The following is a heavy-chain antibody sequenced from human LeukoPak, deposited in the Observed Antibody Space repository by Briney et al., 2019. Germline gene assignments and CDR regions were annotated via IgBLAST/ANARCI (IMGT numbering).Heavy chain of an antibody. J-gene: IGHJ4*02. Sequence: GGTLRLSCAASGFPFSSHGMSWVREAPGKGLGWVSGIIGGGGSTYYADSVKGRVTISGDNSRNTLCLQMNSLRAEDTAVYSCAHGAMYQLDYWGQGTLVTVSS. CDR1: GFPFSSHG. CDR3: AHGAMYQLDY. D-gene: IGHD2-2*01. CDR2: IIGGGGST. V-gene: IGHV3-23*01.